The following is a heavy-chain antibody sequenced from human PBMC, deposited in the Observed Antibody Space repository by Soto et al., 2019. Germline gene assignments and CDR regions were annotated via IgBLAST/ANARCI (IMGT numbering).Heavy chain of an antibody. J-gene: IGHJ3*02. V-gene: IGHV4-59*01. D-gene: IGHD3-10*01. CDR2: IYYSGST. CDR1: GGSISSYY. Sequence: SETLSLTCTVSGGSISSYYLSWIRQPPGKGLEWIGYIYYSGSTNYNPSLKSRVTISVDTSKNQFSLKLSSVTAADTAVYYCARGRFGELLLDDAFDIWGQGTMVTVSS. CDR3: ARGRFGELLLDDAFDI.